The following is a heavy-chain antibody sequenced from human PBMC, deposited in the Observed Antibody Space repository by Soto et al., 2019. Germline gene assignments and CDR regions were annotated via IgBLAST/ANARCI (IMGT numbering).Heavy chain of an antibody. V-gene: IGHV3-33*03. CDR1: GFSFSNHG. CDR2: IWFDASNK. CDR3: ATDGFNKPGYYYGMGV. J-gene: IGHJ6*02. D-gene: IGHD6-25*01. Sequence: HPGGSLRLSCAASGFSFSNHGMHWVRQAPGKGLEWVAAIWFDASNKYYADSGKGRFTISRDNSKNTLYLQMNTLRAEDTAVYYCATDGFNKPGYYYGMGVWGQGTTVTVS.